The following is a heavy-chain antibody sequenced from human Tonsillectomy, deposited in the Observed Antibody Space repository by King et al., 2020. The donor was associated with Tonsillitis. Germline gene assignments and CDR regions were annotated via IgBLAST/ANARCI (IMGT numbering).Heavy chain of an antibody. D-gene: IGHD6-13*01. J-gene: IGHJ5*02. V-gene: IGHV4-34*01. CDR1: GGSFSGYY. CDR2: INHSGST. CDR3: ARPSSSWRWFDP. Sequence: VQLQQWGAGLLKPSETLSLTCAVYGGSFSGYYWSWIRQPPGKGLEWIGEINHSGSTNYNPSLKSRVTISVDTSKNQFSLKLSSVTAADTAVYYCARPSSSWRWFDPWGQGTLVTVSS.